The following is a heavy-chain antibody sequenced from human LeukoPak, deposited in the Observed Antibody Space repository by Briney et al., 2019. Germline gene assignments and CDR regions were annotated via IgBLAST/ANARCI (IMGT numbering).Heavy chain of an antibody. Sequence: GESLQISCKGSGYSFTSYWIGWVRQMPGKGLEWMGIIYPGDSDTRYSPSFQGQVTISADKSISTAYLQWSSLKASDTAMYYYARRAVTLNFDYWGQGTLVTVSS. CDR1: GYSFTSYW. V-gene: IGHV5-51*01. J-gene: IGHJ4*02. CDR2: IYPGDSDT. CDR3: ARRAVTLNFDY. D-gene: IGHD4-17*01.